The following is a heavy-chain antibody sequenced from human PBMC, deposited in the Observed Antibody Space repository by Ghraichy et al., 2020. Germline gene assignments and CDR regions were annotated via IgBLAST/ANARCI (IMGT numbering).Heavy chain of an antibody. J-gene: IGHJ5*02. CDR1: GGSFSGYY. CDR2: INHSGST. Sequence: SETLSLTCAVYGGSFSGYYWSWIRQPPGKGLEWIGEINHSGSTNYNPSLKSRVTISVDTSKNQFSLKLSSVTAADTAVYYCARGLPNYSNYVGWFDPWGQGTLVTVSS. D-gene: IGHD4-11*01. V-gene: IGHV4-34*01. CDR3: ARGLPNYSNYVGWFDP.